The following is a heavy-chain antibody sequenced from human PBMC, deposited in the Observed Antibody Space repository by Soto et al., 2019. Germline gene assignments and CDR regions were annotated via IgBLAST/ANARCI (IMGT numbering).Heavy chain of an antibody. Sequence: QVYLVQSGAEVKKPGASVKLSCEASGYTFTALPIHWVRQAPGQRLEWMGWINPGNGYTEYSQKFQDRVTITSVTSASTAYLELNSLKSEDTAVYYCASRPGLEGGPFDFWGQGTLVTVTS. D-gene: IGHD1-1*01. V-gene: IGHV1-3*01. CDR3: ASRPGLEGGPFDF. CDR1: GYTFTALP. J-gene: IGHJ4*02. CDR2: INPGNGYT.